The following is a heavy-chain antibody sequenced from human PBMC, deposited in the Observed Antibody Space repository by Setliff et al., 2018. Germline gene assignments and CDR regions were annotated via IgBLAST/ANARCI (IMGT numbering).Heavy chain of an antibody. CDR3: ARYTPKLPELGIYGWFDY. D-gene: IGHD7-27*01. CDR2: IYYTGIT. J-gene: IGHJ4*02. CDR1: GDSINSYPYY. V-gene: IGHV4-39*07. Sequence: PSETLSLTCTVSGDSINSYPYYWGWIRQPPGKGLEWIGNIYYTGITYYNPSLKSRVTISVDTSKNHFSLKLTSVTAADTAAYYRARYTPKLPELGIYGWFDYWGQGTPVTVS.